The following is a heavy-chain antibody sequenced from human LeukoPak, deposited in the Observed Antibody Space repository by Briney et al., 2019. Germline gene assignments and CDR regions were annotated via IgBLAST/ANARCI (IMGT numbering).Heavy chain of an antibody. CDR2: INSDGSST. V-gene: IGHV3-74*01. D-gene: IGHD3-10*01. Sequence: GGSLRLSCAASGFTLSNYAMTWVRQAPGKGLVWVSRINSDGSSTNYADSVKGRFTISRDNAKNTLHLQMNSLRAEDTAVYYCARGARGSGTASDYWGQGTLVTVSS. CDR1: GFTLSNYA. J-gene: IGHJ4*02. CDR3: ARGARGSGTASDY.